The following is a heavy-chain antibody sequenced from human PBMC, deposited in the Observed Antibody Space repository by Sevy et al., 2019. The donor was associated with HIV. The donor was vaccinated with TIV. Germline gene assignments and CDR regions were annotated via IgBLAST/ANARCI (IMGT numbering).Heavy chain of an antibody. D-gene: IGHD3-22*01. CDR2: IYGSGGTT. J-gene: IGHJ3*02. V-gene: IGHV3-23*01. CDR3: AGARYDGSGSFDAFDI. Sequence: GGSLRLSCEPSGFTFITYAMNWVRQAPGKGLEWVSTIYGSGGTTYYADSVKGRFTISRDNSKNTLYLQMDSLRTEDTAIYYCAGARYDGSGSFDAFDIWGQGTMVTVSS. CDR1: GFTFITYA.